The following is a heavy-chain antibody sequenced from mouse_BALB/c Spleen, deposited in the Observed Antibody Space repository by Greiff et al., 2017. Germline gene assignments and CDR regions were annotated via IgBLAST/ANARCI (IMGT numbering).Heavy chain of an antibody. J-gene: IGHJ1*01. CDR1: GFSLTSYG. CDR2: IWAGGST. D-gene: IGHD1-1*01. CDR3: AREEDYYGSYWYFDV. V-gene: IGHV2-9*02. Sequence: VQLVESGPGLVAPSQSLSITCTVSGFSLTSYGVHLVRQPPGKGLEWLGVIWAGGSTNYNSALMSRLSISKDNSKSQVFLKMNSLQTDDTAMYYCAREEDYYGSYWYFDVWGAGTTVTVSS.